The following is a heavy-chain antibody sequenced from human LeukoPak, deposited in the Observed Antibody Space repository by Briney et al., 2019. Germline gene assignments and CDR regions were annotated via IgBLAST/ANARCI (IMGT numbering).Heavy chain of an antibody. CDR2: ISYDGRTK. CDR1: GFNFTSYF. Sequence: GGSLTLPCAASGFNFTSYFMHWVRQAPGKGLEWVAGISYDGRTKYHADFAKGRFTISRDNSKNTLNLEMNNPRAEDTAMYYCAKSPGEGSTGTAGGYFDPWGQGTLVPVPS. V-gene: IGHV3-30*01. D-gene: IGHD1-1*01. CDR3: AKSPGEGSTGTAGGYFDP. J-gene: IGHJ5*02.